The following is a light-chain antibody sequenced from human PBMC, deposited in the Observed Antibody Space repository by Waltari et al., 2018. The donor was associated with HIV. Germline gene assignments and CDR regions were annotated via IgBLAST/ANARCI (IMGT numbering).Light chain of an antibody. Sequence: QSALTQPPSASGSPGQSVTISCAGTSSDIGLYNFVSWYQHHPGKAPTPMISEVIRRPSGVPDRFSGSKSGNTASLTVSGLQAEDEAAYYCFSYAGNNYLLFGGGTKLTVL. V-gene: IGLV2-8*01. CDR3: FSYAGNNYLL. CDR1: SSDIGLYNF. J-gene: IGLJ2*01. CDR2: EVI.